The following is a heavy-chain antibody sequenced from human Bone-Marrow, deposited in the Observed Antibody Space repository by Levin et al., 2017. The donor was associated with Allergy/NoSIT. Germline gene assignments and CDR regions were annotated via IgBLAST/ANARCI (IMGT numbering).Heavy chain of an antibody. J-gene: IGHJ2*01. D-gene: IGHD6-13*01. Sequence: ASVKVSCKASGYTFTGYYMHWVRQAPGQGLEWMGRINPNSGGTNYAQKFQGRVTMTRDTSISTAYMELSRLRSDDTAVYYCARDRVAALDLNWYFDLWGRGTLVTVSS. V-gene: IGHV1-2*06. CDR2: INPNSGGT. CDR1: GYTFTGYY. CDR3: ARDRVAALDLNWYFDL.